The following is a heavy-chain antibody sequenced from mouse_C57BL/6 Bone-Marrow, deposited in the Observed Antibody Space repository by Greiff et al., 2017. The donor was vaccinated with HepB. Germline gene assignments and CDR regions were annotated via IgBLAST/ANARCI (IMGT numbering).Heavy chain of an antibody. D-gene: IGHD2-3*01. CDR1: GYTFTDYY. V-gene: IGHV1-19*01. CDR2: INPYNGGT. Sequence: EVQLQQSGPVLVKPGASVKMSCKASGYTFTDYYMNWVKQSHGKSLEWIGVINPYNGGTSYNQKFKGKATLTVDKSSSTAYMELNSLTSEDSAVYYCARLGGYYAAMDYWGQGTSVTVSS. J-gene: IGHJ4*01. CDR3: ARLGGYYAAMDY.